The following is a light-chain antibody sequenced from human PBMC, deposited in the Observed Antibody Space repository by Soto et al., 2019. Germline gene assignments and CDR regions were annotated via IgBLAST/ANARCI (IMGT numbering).Light chain of an antibody. CDR1: QSISSW. CDR2: DAS. CDR3: QQYNSYWT. Sequence: DIQMTQSPSTLSASVGDIVTITCRASQSISSWLAWYQQKPGKAPKLLIYDASSLESGVPSRYSGSGSGTEFTLTISSLQPDVFATYYCQQYNSYWTFGQGTKVEIK. J-gene: IGKJ1*01. V-gene: IGKV1-5*01.